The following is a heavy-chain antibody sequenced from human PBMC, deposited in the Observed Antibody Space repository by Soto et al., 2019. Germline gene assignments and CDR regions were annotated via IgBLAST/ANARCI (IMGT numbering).Heavy chain of an antibody. V-gene: IGHV3-23*01. D-gene: IGHD2-21*02. CDR1: GFTFSSYA. J-gene: IGHJ5*02. CDR2: ISGSGGST. CDR3: AKARVICGGDCLYNWLDP. Sequence: GGSLRLSCAASGFTFSSYAMSWVRQAPGKGLEWVSAISGSGGSTYYADSVKGRFSISRDNSKNTRYRQMNSLRAEDTAVYYCAKARVICGGDCLYNWLDPWGQGTLVRASS.